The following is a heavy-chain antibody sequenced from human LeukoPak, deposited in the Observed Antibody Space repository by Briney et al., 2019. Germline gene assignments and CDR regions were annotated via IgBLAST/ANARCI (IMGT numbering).Heavy chain of an antibody. D-gene: IGHD3-10*01. CDR3: AKADRLWFGESIDY. CDR2: ISYDGSNK. Sequence: GGSLRLSCAASGFTFSSYGMHWVRQAPGKGLEWVAVISYDGSNKYYADSVKGRFTISRDNSKNTLYLQMNSLRAEDTAVYYCAKADRLWFGESIDYWGQGTLVTVSS. CDR1: GFTFSSYG. V-gene: IGHV3-30*18. J-gene: IGHJ4*02.